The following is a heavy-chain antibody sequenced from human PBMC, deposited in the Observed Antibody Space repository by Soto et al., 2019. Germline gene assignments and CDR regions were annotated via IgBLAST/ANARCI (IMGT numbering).Heavy chain of an antibody. D-gene: IGHD6-19*01. J-gene: IGHJ6*02. V-gene: IGHV5-10-1*01. CDR2: IDPSDSYT. CDR1: GYSFTSYW. CDR3: ARRRYTSGWFTGPNYYYDYGMDV. Sequence: EVQLVQSGAEVKKPGESLRISCKGSGYSFTSYWISWVRQMPGKGLEWMGRIDPSDSYTNYSPSFQGHVTISADKSISTAYLQWSSLKASDTAVYYCARRRYTSGWFTGPNYYYDYGMDVWGQGTTVTVSS.